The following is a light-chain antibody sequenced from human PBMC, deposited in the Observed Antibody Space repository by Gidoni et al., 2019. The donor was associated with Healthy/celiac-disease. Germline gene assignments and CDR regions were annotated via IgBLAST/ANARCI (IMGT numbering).Light chain of an antibody. CDR3: QAWDSSAYV. CDR1: KLGDKY. V-gene: IGLV3-1*01. J-gene: IGLJ1*01. CDR2: QDS. Sequence: SYELIQPPSVSVHPGQTASITCSGDKLGDKYACWYQQTPGHSPVLVIYQDSKRPSGIPERFSGSNSGNTATLTISGTQAMDEADYYCQAWDSSAYVFGTGTKVTVL.